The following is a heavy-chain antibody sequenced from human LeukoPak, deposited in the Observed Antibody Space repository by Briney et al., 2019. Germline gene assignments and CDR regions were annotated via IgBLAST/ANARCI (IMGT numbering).Heavy chain of an antibody. J-gene: IGHJ4*02. CDR1: GYTFTSYG. CDR2: ISAYNGNT. CDR3: AIGIAAAGALDY. Sequence: ASVKVSCNASGYTFTSYGISWLRQAPGQGIEWMGWISAYNGNTNYAHKHHVRVTMTTDTSTSTAYMELRSLRSDATAVYYCAIGIAAAGALDYWGQGTLVTVSS. D-gene: IGHD6-13*01. V-gene: IGHV1-18*01.